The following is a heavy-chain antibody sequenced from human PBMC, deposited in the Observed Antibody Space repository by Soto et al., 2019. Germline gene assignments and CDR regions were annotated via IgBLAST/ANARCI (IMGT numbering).Heavy chain of an antibody. CDR3: ARAHTMMILDRFDP. Sequence: GGSLRLSCAASGFKFRNYAIHWVRQAPGKGLEWLAVIWFDGSKKYYADSVKGRFTISRDNTKNTVYLDMNSLTADDSGVFYCARAHTMMILDRFDPWGHGTLVTVSS. CDR2: IWFDGSKK. V-gene: IGHV3-33*01. D-gene: IGHD3-22*01. CDR1: GFKFRNYA. J-gene: IGHJ5*02.